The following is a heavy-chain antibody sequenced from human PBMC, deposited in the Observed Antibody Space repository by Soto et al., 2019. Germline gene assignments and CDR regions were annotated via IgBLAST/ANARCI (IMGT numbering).Heavy chain of an antibody. CDR1: GCTFMSYV. CDR2: ISRDGQIT. V-gene: IGHV3-64D*06. Sequence: PGGSRRLSCSVSGCTFMSYVMDWVRRAPGKRLEVMSTISRDGQITSYATSVRDRCTISRDNSKNTLYLQMNSLNVDDTAIYYCAKDRWGLFGEWLGGYFDQWAQRTLVTVSS. D-gene: IGHD2-8*01. CDR3: AKDRWGLFGEWLGGYFDQ. J-gene: IGHJ4*02.